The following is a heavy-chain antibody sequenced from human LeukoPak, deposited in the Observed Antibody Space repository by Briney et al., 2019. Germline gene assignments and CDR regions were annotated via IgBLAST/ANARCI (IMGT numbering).Heavy chain of an antibody. J-gene: IGHJ3*02. Sequence: SETLSLTCAVYGGSFSGYYWSWIRQPPGKGLEWIGEINHSGSTNYNPSLESRVTISVDTSKNQFSLKLSSVTAADTAVYYCARRYYDILTGYYKNAFDIWGQGTMVTVSS. CDR1: GGSFSGYY. CDR3: ARRYYDILTGYYKNAFDI. V-gene: IGHV4-34*01. D-gene: IGHD3-9*01. CDR2: INHSGST.